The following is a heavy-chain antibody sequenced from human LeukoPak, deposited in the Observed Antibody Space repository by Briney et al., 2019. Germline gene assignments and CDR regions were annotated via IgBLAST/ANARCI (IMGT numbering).Heavy chain of an antibody. CDR2: ISSSGSTI. V-gene: IGHV3-48*03. CDR1: GFTFSSYE. CDR3: AELGITMIGGV. J-gene: IGHJ6*04. D-gene: IGHD3-10*02. Sequence: GGSLRLSCAASGFTFSSYEMNWVRQAPGKGLEWVSYISSSGSTIYYADSVKGRCTLPRDNAKNSLYLQMNSLRAEDTAVFYCAELGITMIGGVWGKGTTVTISS.